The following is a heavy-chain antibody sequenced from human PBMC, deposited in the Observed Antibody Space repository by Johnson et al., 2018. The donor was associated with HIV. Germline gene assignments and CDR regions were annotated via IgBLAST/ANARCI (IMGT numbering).Heavy chain of an antibody. CDR1: GFPFDDYA. J-gene: IGHJ3*02. V-gene: IGHV3-9*01. Sequence: QLVESGGGLVQPGRSLRLSCAASGFPFDDYAMHWVRQAPGKGLEWVSGISWNSGSIGYADSVKGRFTISRDNAKNSLYLQMNSLRAEDTAVYHCARVKFYYDSSTYYYSDDAFDIWGQGTMVTVSS. D-gene: IGHD3-22*01. CDR2: ISWNSGSI. CDR3: ARVKFYYDSSTYYYSDDAFDI.